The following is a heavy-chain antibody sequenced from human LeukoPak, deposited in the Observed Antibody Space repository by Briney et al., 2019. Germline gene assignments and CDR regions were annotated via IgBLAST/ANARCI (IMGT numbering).Heavy chain of an antibody. J-gene: IGHJ3*01. CDR1: GFTFSSYC. CDR2: IDFTSTYI. D-gene: IGHD3-10*01. V-gene: IGHV3-21*01. Sequence: PGRSLRLSCAASGFTFSSYCMNCVRHAPGKGLEWVSSIDFTSTYIDYADSVKGRFAISRDNAKKSLYLQMNSLRVDDTAVYYCAKDESRVRGVIRDAFDFWGQRTLVTVSS. CDR3: AKDESRVRGVIRDAFDF.